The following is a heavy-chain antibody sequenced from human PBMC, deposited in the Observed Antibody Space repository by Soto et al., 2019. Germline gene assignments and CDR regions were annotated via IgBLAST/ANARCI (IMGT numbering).Heavy chain of an antibody. J-gene: IGHJ4*02. CDR1: GVTVSSNY. D-gene: IGHD5-18*01. V-gene: IGHV3-66*04. Sequence: EVQLVESGGGLVQPGGSLRLSCAASGVTVSSNYMSWVRQAPGKGLEWVSVIYSGGSTYYADSVKGRFTISRDNSKNTLYLKRNSLRGEDTAVYYCARHGYNSGGGYFDYWGQGTLVTVSS. CDR2: IYSGGST. CDR3: ARHGYNSGGGYFDY.